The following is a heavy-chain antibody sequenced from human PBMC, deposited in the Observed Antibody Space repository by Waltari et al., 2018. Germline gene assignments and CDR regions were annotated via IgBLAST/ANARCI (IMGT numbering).Heavy chain of an antibody. Sequence: QVQLQESGPGLVKPSETLSLTCTVSGGSISSYYWSWIRQPPGKGLELIGYIYYSGSTNFNPYRKRRVTISVDTSKNQFSLKLSSVSAADTAVYYCARYYYDSRGFSAFDIWGQGTMVTVSS. J-gene: IGHJ3*02. CDR1: GGSISSYY. V-gene: IGHV4-59*01. CDR3: ARYYYDSRGFSAFDI. D-gene: IGHD3-22*01. CDR2: IYYSGST.